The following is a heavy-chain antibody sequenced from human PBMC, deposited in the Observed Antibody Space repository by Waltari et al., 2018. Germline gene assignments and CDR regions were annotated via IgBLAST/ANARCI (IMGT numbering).Heavy chain of an antibody. V-gene: IGHV3-23*01. CDR3: AKGTAAFYYGMDV. Sequence: EVQLLESGGDLVQPEGSLTLSCAASGFTFHSYAMNWVRQAPGEGLGWVSAITSRARSTYYADSVKGRFTISRDNSKNTAYLQMNSLRAGDTAIYYCAKGTAAFYYGMDVWGQGTTVTVSS. CDR1: GFTFHSYA. J-gene: IGHJ6*02. CDR2: ITSRARST. D-gene: IGHD3-16*01.